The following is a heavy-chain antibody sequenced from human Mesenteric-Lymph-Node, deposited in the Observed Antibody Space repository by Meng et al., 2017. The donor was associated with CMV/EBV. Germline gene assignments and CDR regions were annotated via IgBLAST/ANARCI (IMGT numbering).Heavy chain of an antibody. V-gene: IGHV3-74*01. CDR2: INSDGSST. D-gene: IGHD3-3*02. CDR3: ARVATRNFDY. J-gene: IGHJ4*02. Sequence: GGPLRLSCAASGFTFSSYWLHWVRQAPGKGLVWVSRINSDGSSTSYADSVKGRFTITRDNAKNTQYLQMNSMRAEDTAVYYCARVATRNFDYWAREPWSPSPQ. CDR1: GFTFSSYW.